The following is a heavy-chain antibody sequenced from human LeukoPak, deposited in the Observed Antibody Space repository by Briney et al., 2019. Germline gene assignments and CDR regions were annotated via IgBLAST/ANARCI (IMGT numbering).Heavy chain of an antibody. CDR2: IYYSGNT. Sequence: PSETLSLTCTVSGGSITTTTYYWGWIRQPPGKGLEWIGSIYYSGNTYYNPFLKSRVTISLDTSKNQFSLKVSSVTAADTAIYYCAKDFSSASYTYYYYYMDVWGKGTTVTVSS. D-gene: IGHD6-25*01. J-gene: IGHJ6*03. CDR1: GGSITTTTYY. CDR3: AKDFSSASYTYYYYYMDV. V-gene: IGHV4-39*07.